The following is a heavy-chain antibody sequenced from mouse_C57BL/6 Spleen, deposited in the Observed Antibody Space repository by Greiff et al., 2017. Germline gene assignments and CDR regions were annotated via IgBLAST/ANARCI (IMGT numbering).Heavy chain of an antibody. CDR1: GFTFTDYY. CDR2: IRNKANGYTT. Sequence: EVKVVESGGGLVQPGGSLSLSCAASGFTFTDYYMSWVRQPPGKALEWLGFIRNKANGYTTEYSASVKGRFTISRDNSQSILYLQMNALRAEDSATYYCARSTYYYGSEGAMDYWGQGTSVTVSS. V-gene: IGHV7-3*01. D-gene: IGHD1-1*01. J-gene: IGHJ4*01. CDR3: ARSTYYYGSEGAMDY.